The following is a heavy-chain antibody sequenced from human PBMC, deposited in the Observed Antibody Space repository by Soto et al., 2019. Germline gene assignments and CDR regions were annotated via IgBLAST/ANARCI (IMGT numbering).Heavy chain of an antibody. D-gene: IGHD2-2*01. CDR3: ARQEGYCSSTICSPYYYYGMDV. CDR1: GYSFTSYW. Sequence: PGESRKISCKGSGYSFTSYWIGWVRQMPGKGLEWMGIIYPGDSDTRYSPSFQGQVTISADKSISTAYLQWSSLKASDTAMYYCARQEGYCSSTICSPYYYYGMDVCGQGTMVPVSS. J-gene: IGHJ6*02. CDR2: IYPGDSDT. V-gene: IGHV5-51*01.